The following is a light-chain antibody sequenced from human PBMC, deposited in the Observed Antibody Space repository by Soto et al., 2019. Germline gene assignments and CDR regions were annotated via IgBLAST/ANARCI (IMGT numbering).Light chain of an antibody. J-gene: IGKJ3*01. V-gene: IGKV3-20*01. CDR2: GAA. CDR1: QRVNSTH. Sequence: EIVLTQSPGTLSSSPGETATLSCRASQRVNSTHLAWYQQRRGQAPRLLIYGAANRATGIPDTFSGRGSGTDFTLTFTRLEPEDFTVYYCQQYGSLPTTFGPGTKVDIK. CDR3: QQYGSLPTT.